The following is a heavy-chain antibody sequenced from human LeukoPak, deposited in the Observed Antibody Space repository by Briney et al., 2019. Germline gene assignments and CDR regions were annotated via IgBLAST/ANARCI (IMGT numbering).Heavy chain of an antibody. Sequence: GGSLRLSCAASGFTFSSYGMHWVRQAPGKGLEWVAVIWYDGSNKYYADSVKGRFTISRDNSKNTLYLQMNSLRAEDTAVYYCARAIVLRYFGYGMDVWGQGTTVTVSS. J-gene: IGHJ6*02. CDR3: ARAIVLRYFGYGMDV. CDR2: IWYDGSNK. D-gene: IGHD3-9*01. CDR1: GFTFSSYG. V-gene: IGHV3-33*01.